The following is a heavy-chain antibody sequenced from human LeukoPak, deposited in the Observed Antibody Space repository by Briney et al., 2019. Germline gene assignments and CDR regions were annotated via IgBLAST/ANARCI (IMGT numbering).Heavy chain of an antibody. D-gene: IGHD2-21*01. V-gene: IGHV4-31*03. CDR1: GDSLSSATYY. CDR3: ARERFLRYDY. Sequence: SQTLSLTCTVSGDSLSSATYYWSWLRQHPGTGLEFIGYIYNSARSTYYNPSLKRRPFISIDTSKNQFSLKLSSVTAADTAVYYCARERFLRYDYWGQGTLVTVSS. J-gene: IGHJ4*02. CDR2: IYNSARST.